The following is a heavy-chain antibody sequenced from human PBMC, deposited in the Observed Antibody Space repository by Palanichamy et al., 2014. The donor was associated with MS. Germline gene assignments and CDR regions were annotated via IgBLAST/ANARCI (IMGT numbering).Heavy chain of an antibody. D-gene: IGHD6-13*01. J-gene: IGHJ3*02. Sequence: EVQLVESGGGLVKPGGSLRLSCAASGFTFNRYSMNWVRQAPGKGLEWVSSISSSSDYMYYAESLKGRFTVARDNAKNSLYLQMNSLRAEDTAVYFCAVAVAAAGSGAFDIWGQGTMATVSS. CDR3: AVAVAAAGSGAFDI. V-gene: IGHV3-21*01. CDR1: GFTFNRYS. CDR2: ISSSSDYM.